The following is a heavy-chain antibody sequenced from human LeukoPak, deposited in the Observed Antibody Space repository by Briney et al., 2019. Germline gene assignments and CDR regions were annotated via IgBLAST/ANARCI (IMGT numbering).Heavy chain of an antibody. CDR3: VRTTYYYDTSGHLGFDH. V-gene: IGHV4-38-2*01. CDR2: IFHSGIS. J-gene: IGHJ4*02. CDR1: GYSISGGYY. D-gene: IGHD3-22*01. Sequence: SEALSLTCAVSGYSISGGYYWGWIRQPPGKGLEWIGNIFHSGISHYNPSLSSRLTMSVDTSKNQFSLNLRSVTAADTAVYYCVRTTYYYDTSGHLGFDHWGQGTLVTVSS.